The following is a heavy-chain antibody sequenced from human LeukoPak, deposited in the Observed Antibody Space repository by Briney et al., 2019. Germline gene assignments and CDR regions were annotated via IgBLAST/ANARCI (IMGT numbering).Heavy chain of an antibody. J-gene: IGHJ3*02. D-gene: IGHD3-9*01. CDR3: ARVVRYFDWLGDAFDI. Sequence: GSVKVSCKASGYTFTSYGISWVRQAPGQGLEWMGWISAYNGNTNYAQKLQGRVTMTTDTSTSTAYMELRSLRSDDTAVYYCARVVRYFDWLGDAFDIWGQGTMVTVSS. CDR1: GYTFTSYG. V-gene: IGHV1-18*04. CDR2: ISAYNGNT.